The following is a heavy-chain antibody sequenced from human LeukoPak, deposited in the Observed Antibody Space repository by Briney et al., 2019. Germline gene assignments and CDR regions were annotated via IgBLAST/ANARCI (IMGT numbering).Heavy chain of an antibody. CDR2: INPSGGST. V-gene: IGHV1-46*01. Sequence: ASVKVSCKASGYTFTNHHMNWVRQAPGQGLEWMGIINPSGGSTTNAQKFQGRVIMTRDMSTSTVYMELSSLRSEDTAVYFCARYGHSPFFDYWGQGTLVIVSS. CDR3: ARYGHSPFFDY. CDR1: GYTFTNHH. D-gene: IGHD4-17*01. J-gene: IGHJ4*02.